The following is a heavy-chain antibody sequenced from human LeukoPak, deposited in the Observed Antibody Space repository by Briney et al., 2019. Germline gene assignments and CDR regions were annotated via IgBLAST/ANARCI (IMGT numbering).Heavy chain of an antibody. CDR1: GFTFSDYW. CDR2: INQDGRDQ. Sequence: GGSLRLSCAASGFTFSDYWMSWVRQAPGQGLEWVAKINQDGRDQHFVDSVKGRFTISRDNAKNLLFLQMDSLRAEDTAVYYCTGGALDCWGPGTLVTVSS. CDR3: TGGALDC. V-gene: IGHV3-7*04. J-gene: IGHJ4*02.